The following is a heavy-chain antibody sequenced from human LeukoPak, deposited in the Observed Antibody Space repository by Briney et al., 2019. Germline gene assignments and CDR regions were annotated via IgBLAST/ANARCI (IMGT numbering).Heavy chain of an antibody. V-gene: IGHV1-2*04. Sequence: ASVKVSCKASGYTFTGYYMHCVRQAPGQGLEWMGWINPNSGGTNYAQKFQGWVTMTRDTSISTAYMELSRLRSDDTAVYYCARGGNYGDYEYNYGMDVWGKGTTVTVS. CDR3: ARGGNYGDYEYNYGMDV. CDR2: INPNSGGT. D-gene: IGHD4-17*01. CDR1: GYTFTGYY. J-gene: IGHJ6*04.